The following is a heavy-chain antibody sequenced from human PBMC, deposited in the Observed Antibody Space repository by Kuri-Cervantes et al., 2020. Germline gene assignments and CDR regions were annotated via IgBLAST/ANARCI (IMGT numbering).Heavy chain of an antibody. CDR3: ARVWFGELGRIGYYYYYGMDV. D-gene: IGHD3-10*01. CDR1: GYTFTSYG. Sequence: ASVKVSCKASGYTFTSYGISWVRQAPGQGLEWMGWINPNSGGTNYAQKFQGRVTMTRNTSISTAYMELSSLRSEDTAVYYCARVWFGELGRIGYYYYYGMDVWGQGTTVTVSS. J-gene: IGHJ6*02. V-gene: IGHV1-8*02. CDR2: INPNSGGT.